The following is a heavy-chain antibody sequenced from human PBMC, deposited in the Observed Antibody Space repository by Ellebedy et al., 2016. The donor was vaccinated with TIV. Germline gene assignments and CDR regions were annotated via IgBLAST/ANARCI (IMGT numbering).Heavy chain of an antibody. J-gene: IGHJ4*02. CDR2: INANTDNT. CDR1: GYIFNTYA. CDR3: ARSGYTGYDFLARF. Sequence: AASVKVSCKASGYIFNTYAMQWVRQDPGQRLEWMGWINANTDNTKYSQKFQGRITITKDTSATTVYMELSGLTSEDTAVYYCARSGYTGYDFLARFWGQGTLVTVSS. D-gene: IGHD5-12*01. V-gene: IGHV1-3*01.